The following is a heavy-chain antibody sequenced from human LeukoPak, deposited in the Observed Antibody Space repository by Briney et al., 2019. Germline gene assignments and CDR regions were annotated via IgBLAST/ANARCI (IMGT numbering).Heavy chain of an antibody. V-gene: IGHV3-21*03. CDR1: GFTFSSYS. CDR2: ISSSSSYI. J-gene: IGHJ1*01. Sequence: GGSLRLSCAASGFTFSSYSMNWVRQAPGKGLEWVSSISSSSSYIYYADSVKGRFTISRDNAKNSLYLQMNSLKIEDTAVYYCSTVEWYHLQHWGRGTLVTVSS. D-gene: IGHD3-3*01. CDR3: STVEWYHLQH.